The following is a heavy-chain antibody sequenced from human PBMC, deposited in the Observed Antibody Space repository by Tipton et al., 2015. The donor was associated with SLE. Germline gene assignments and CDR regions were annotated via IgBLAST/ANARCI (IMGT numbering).Heavy chain of an antibody. CDR3: ARGRRRDYYYYSCMDV. CDR1: GGSISSYY. V-gene: IGHV4-59*01. J-gene: IGHJ6*03. CDR2: IYYSGST. Sequence: LSLTYTVSGGSISSYYWSWIRQPPGKGLEWIGYIYYSGSTNYNPSLKSRVTISVDTSKNQFSLKLSSVTAADTAVYYCARGRRRDYYYYSCMDVWGKGTTVTVSS.